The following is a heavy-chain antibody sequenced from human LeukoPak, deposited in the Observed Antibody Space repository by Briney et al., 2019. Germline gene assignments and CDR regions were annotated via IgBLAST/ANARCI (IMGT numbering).Heavy chain of an antibody. CDR3: ARDGETLGYYYYMDV. CDR1: GGSISSYY. J-gene: IGHJ6*03. D-gene: IGHD3-10*01. CDR2: IYTSGST. Sequence: PSETLSLTCTVSGGSISSYYWSWIRQPAGKGLEWIGRIYTSGSTNYNPSLKSRVTMSVDTSKNQFSLKLSSVTAADTAVYYCARDGETLGYYYYMDVWGKGTTATVSS. V-gene: IGHV4-4*07.